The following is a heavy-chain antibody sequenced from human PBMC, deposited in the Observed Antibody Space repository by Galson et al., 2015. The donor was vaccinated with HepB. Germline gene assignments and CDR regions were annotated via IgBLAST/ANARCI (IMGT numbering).Heavy chain of an antibody. CDR3: ARDQVYFDTGGRYYNYYYYGVDV. CDR2: ISYDGTNK. D-gene: IGHD3-22*01. V-gene: IGHV3-30*03. CDR1: GFTFRSYG. J-gene: IGHJ6*02. Sequence: SLRLSCAPSGFTFRSYGMHWVRQAPGKGLEWVAVISYDGTNKYSADSVKGRFTISRDNSKNTLYLQMNTLRAEDAAVYYCARDQVYFDTGGRYYNYYYYGVDVWGQGTTVTVSS.